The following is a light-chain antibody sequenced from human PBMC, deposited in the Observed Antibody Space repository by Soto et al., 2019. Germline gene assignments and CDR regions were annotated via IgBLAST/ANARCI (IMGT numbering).Light chain of an antibody. Sequence: QSALTQPASVSGSPGQSITSTCTGTRSDIGAYNFVSWYQQHPGEVPKLMLYDVSIRPSGVSNRFSGSKSGNTASLTISGLQAEDEADYYCTSWTTSTTMIFGGGTHLTVL. CDR3: TSWTTSTTMI. J-gene: IGLJ2*01. CDR2: DVS. V-gene: IGLV2-14*03. CDR1: RSDIGAYNF.